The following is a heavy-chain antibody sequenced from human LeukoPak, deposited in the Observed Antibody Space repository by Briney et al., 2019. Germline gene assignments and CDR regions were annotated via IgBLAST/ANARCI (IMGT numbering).Heavy chain of an antibody. CDR3: GKTTVGYSSGQKPAWPVDY. J-gene: IGHJ4*02. CDR1: GFTFGGHA. D-gene: IGHD5-18*01. Sequence: AGGSLRLSCEASGFTFGGHAMYWVRQAPGKGLEWVAGIFGSGGSPHYADPVKGRFTLSRDNSRNTVYQQIDSLRAEDTAVYYCGKTTVGYSSGQKPAWPVDYWGQGTLVTVSS. CDR2: IFGSGGSP. V-gene: IGHV3-23*01.